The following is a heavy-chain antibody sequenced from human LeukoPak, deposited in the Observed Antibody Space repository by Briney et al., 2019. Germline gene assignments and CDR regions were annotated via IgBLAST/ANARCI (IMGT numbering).Heavy chain of an antibody. V-gene: IGHV1-46*01. Sequence: ASVKVSCKASGYAFTNHYMHWVRLAPGQGPEWMGLINHRGGIITSAKRFQDRITMTRDTSTSTDYMELRSLTSEDTAVYYCARGNGSRWPQYHYMDVWGKGTTVIVSS. CDR1: GYAFTNHY. D-gene: IGHD6-13*01. CDR2: INHRGGII. J-gene: IGHJ6*03. CDR3: ARGNGSRWPQYHYMDV.